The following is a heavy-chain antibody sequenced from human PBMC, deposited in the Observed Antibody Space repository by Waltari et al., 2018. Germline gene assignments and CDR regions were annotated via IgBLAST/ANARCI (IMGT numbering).Heavy chain of an antibody. CDR2: LTHLGGDK. CDR1: GFNVNNSC. V-gene: IGHV3-7*01. CDR3: ARDAGWGSLDY. J-gene: IGHJ4*02. D-gene: IGHD6-19*01. Sequence: EVQLAESGGDLVHPGGSLRLSCVASGFNVNNSCMSWVRQPPGRGLEWVAHLTHLGGDKFYVDSSRGRFAISKDHAKSTLYLQMNSLRVEDTAVYYCARDAGWGSLDYWGRGTLVTVSS.